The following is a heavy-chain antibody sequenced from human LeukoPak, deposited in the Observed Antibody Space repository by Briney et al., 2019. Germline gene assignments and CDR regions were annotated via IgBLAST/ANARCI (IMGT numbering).Heavy chain of an antibody. V-gene: IGHV3-23*01. J-gene: IGHJ4*02. D-gene: IGHD6-13*01. CDR2: ISGSGGST. CDR3: ARAEGIAAAGTSNFDY. CDR1: GFTFSSYA. Sequence: GGSLRLSCAASGFTFSSYAMSWVRQAPGKGLEWVSAISGSGGSTYYADSVKGRFTISRDNSKNTLYLQMNSLRAEDTAVYYCARAEGIAAAGTSNFDYWGQGTLVTVSS.